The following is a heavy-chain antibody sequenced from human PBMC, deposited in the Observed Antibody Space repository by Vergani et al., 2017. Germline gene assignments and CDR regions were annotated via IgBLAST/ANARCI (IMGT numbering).Heavy chain of an antibody. CDR3: ARYTAMVTYYYYYYGMDV. CDR2: TYYRSKWYN. CDR1: GDSVSSNSAA. V-gene: IGHV6-1*01. D-gene: IGHD5-18*01. Sequence: QVQLQQSGPGLVKPSQTLSLTCAISGDSVSSNSAAWNWIRQSPSRGLEWLGRTYYRSKWYNDYAVSVKSLITINPATSKNQFSLQLNSVTPEDTAVYYCARYTAMVTYYYYYYGMDVWGQGTTVTVSS. J-gene: IGHJ6*02.